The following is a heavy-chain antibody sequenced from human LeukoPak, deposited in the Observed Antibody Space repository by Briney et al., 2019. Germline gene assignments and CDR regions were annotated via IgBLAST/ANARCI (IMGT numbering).Heavy chain of an antibody. J-gene: IGHJ4*02. CDR1: GGSISSGSYY. V-gene: IGHV4-61*02. CDR3: ARGGVRYFDLTYFDY. Sequence: SETLSLTCTVSGGSISSGSYYWSWIRQPAGKGLEWIGRIYASGSTNYNPSLKSRVTISVDTSKNQFSLKLSSVTAADTAVYYCARGGVRYFDLTYFDYWGQGTLVTVSS. D-gene: IGHD3-9*01. CDR2: IYASGST.